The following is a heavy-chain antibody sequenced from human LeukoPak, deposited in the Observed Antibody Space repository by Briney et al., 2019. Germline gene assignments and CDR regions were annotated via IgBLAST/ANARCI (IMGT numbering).Heavy chain of an antibody. D-gene: IGHD7-27*01. J-gene: IGHJ4*02. CDR3: ARGTANWGFLVDS. V-gene: IGHV3-33*01. CDR2: IWNDGSNK. Sequence: PGGSLRLSCAASGFTFSSYGMHWVRQAPGKGLEWVAVIWNDGSNKYYGDSVRGRFTISRDNSRNTLYVQMNSLRVEDTAVYYCARGTANWGFLVDSWGQGTLVTVSS. CDR1: GFTFSSYG.